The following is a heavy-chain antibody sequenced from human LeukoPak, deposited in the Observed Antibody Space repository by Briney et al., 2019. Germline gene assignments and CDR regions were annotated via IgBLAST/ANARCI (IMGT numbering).Heavy chain of an antibody. CDR3: SRGSGWLSVY. J-gene: IGHJ4*02. CDR1: GFTFGDYL. V-gene: IGHV3-49*03. CDR2: ISGGTT. D-gene: IGHD6-19*01. Sequence: QAGGSLRLSCTASGFTFGDYLMSWFRQAPGKGLEWIGFISGGTTEYAASVKGRFTISRDDSTSIAYLQMNSLTTEDTAVYYCSRGSGWLSVYWGQGTLATVSS.